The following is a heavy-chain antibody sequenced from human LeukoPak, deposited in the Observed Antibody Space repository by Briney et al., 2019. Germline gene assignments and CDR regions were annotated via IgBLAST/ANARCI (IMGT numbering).Heavy chain of an antibody. J-gene: IGHJ5*02. Sequence: PSETLSLTCTVSGGSMSNFYWSWIRQPPGKGLEWIGYTYYSGSTNYNPSLKSRVTISLDTSKNQVSLKLTSVSATDTAVCYCARVLYKSRYFDSPLFDPWGQGTLVTVSS. CDR3: ARVLYKSRYFDSPLFDP. CDR2: TYYSGST. CDR1: GGSMSNFY. V-gene: IGHV4-59*08. D-gene: IGHD3-9*01.